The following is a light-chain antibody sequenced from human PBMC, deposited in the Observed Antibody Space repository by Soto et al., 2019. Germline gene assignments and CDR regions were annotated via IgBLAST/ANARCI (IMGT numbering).Light chain of an antibody. Sequence: EIVLTQSPGTLSLSPGERATLSCRASQKISSYLAWYQQKPGQAPRLLIDDASNRATGIPARFSGSGSGTDVTLTISSLEPEDFAVYYCQQRSNWPPLTFGGGTKVEIK. CDR2: DAS. V-gene: IGKV3-11*01. CDR3: QQRSNWPPLT. J-gene: IGKJ4*01. CDR1: QKISSY.